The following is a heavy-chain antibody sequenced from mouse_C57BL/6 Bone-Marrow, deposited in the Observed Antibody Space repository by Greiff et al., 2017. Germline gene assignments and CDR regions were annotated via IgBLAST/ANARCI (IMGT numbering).Heavy chain of an antibody. Sequence: EVKLMESGAELVRPGASVKLSCTASGFNIKDDYMHWVKQRPEQGLEWIGWIDPENRDTEYASKFQGKATITADTSSNTAYLQLSSLTSEDTAVYYCTTYDGYYAMDYWGQGTSVTVSS. D-gene: IGHD2-3*01. V-gene: IGHV14-4*01. CDR1: GFNIKDDY. CDR3: TTYDGYYAMDY. CDR2: IDPENRDT. J-gene: IGHJ4*01.